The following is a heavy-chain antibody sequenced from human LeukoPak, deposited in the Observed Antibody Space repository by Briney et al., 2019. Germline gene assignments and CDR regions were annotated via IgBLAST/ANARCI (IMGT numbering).Heavy chain of an antibody. V-gene: IGHV4-59*01. CDR2: IYYSGST. CDR1: GGSISSYY. J-gene: IGHJ3*02. CDR3: AGTGMTTVTTGAFDI. Sequence: SSETLSLTCTVSGGSISSYYWSWIRQPPGKGLEWIGYIYYSGSTNYNPSLKSRVTISVDTSKNQFSLKLSSVTAADTAVYYCAGTGMTTVTTGAFDIWGQGTMVTVSS. D-gene: IGHD4-17*01.